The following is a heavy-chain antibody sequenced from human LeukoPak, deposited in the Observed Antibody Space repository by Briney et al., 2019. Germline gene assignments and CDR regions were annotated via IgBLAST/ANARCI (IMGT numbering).Heavy chain of an antibody. Sequence: VASVKVSCKASGYTFTSYGISWVRQAPGQGLEWMGWISAYNGNTNYAQKLQGRVTMTTDTSTSTAYMELRSLRSDDTAVYYCARDKSDWNDRQFDYWGQGTLVTVSS. J-gene: IGHJ4*02. CDR2: ISAYNGNT. CDR3: ARDKSDWNDRQFDY. V-gene: IGHV1-18*01. D-gene: IGHD1-1*01. CDR1: GYTFTSYG.